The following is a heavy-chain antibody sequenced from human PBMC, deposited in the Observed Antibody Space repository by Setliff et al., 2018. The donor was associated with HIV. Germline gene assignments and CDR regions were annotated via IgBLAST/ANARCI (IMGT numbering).Heavy chain of an antibody. D-gene: IGHD6-13*01. CDR3: ARDLRYGSTWYAFDY. Sequence: GGPLRLSCAASGFTFDDYAMHWVRQAPGKGLEWVSGVSWNSGSIGYADSVKGRFTISRDNAKNSLYMQMNGLRAEDTALYYCARDLRYGSTWYAFDYWGQGTLVTVSS. CDR1: GFTFDDYA. V-gene: IGHV3-9*01. CDR2: VSWNSGSI. J-gene: IGHJ4*02.